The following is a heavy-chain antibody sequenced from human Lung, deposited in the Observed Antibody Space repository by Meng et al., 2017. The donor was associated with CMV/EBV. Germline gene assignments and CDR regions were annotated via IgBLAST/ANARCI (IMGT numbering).Heavy chain of an antibody. CDR3: ARLGYYDSSPLGDYFDY. CDR2: INPSGGST. D-gene: IGHD3-22*01. V-gene: IGHV1-46*01. Sequence: ASLKVSCKASGYTFTSYYMHWVRQAPGQGLEWMGIINPSGGSTSYAQKFQGRVTMTRYTSTSTVYMELSSLRSADTAVYYCARLGYYDSSPLGDYFDYWGQGTLVTGSS. CDR1: GYTFTSYY. J-gene: IGHJ4*02.